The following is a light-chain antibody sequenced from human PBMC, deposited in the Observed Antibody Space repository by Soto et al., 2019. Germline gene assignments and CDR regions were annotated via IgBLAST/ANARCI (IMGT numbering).Light chain of an antibody. CDR2: SNS. Sequence: QSVLTQPPSASGPPGQRVTISCSGSSSNIGGNTVNWYQQIPGTAPKLLIYSNSQRPSGVPDRFSGSKSGSSASLAISGLQSEDEADYSCAAWDDSLNRPVFGGGTQLTVL. CDR3: AAWDDSLNRPV. V-gene: IGLV1-44*01. J-gene: IGLJ7*01. CDR1: SSNIGGNT.